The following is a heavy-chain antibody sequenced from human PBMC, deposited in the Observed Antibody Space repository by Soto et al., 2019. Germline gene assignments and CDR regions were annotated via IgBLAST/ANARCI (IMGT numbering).Heavy chain of an antibody. CDR3: AKDLTNYDSSGRYFDF. CDR2: ISWNSGSV. CDR1: GFTFDDYA. D-gene: IGHD3-22*01. V-gene: IGHV3-9*01. J-gene: IGHJ4*02. Sequence: EVHLVESGGGLVQPGRSLRLSCAASGFTFDDYAMHWVRQAPGKGLEWVSGISWNSGSVGYADSVKGRFTISRDNAKNSLYLQMNSLRAEDTGFYYCAKDLTNYDSSGRYFDFWGQGTLVTVSS.